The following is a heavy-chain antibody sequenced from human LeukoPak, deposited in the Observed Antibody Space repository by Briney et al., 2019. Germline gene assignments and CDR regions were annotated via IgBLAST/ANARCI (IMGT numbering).Heavy chain of an antibody. CDR2: INVDASST. Sequence: GRSLRLSCAASGFTFKNYWMHWVRQAPGKGLVWVSRINVDASSTGYADSVKGRFTISRDNAKNTVYLQMDSLRAEDTAVYYCARVPINGEQALDYWGQGILVTVSS. V-gene: IGHV3-74*01. CDR1: GFTFKNYW. CDR3: ARVPINGEQALDY. D-gene: IGHD4-17*01. J-gene: IGHJ4*02.